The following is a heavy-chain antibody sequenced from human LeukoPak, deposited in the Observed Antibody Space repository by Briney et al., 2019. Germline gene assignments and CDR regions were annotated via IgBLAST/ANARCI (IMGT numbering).Heavy chain of an antibody. CDR3: ARDHRLGSSSRYWFDP. CDR1: GFTFSSYS. Sequence: PGGSLRLSCAASGFTFSSYSMNWVRQAPGKGLEWVSSISSSSSYIYYADSVKGRFTISRDNAKNSLYLQMNSLRAEDTAVYYCARDHRLGSSSRYWFDPWGQGTLVTVSS. CDR2: ISSSSSYI. V-gene: IGHV3-21*01. D-gene: IGHD6-13*01. J-gene: IGHJ5*02.